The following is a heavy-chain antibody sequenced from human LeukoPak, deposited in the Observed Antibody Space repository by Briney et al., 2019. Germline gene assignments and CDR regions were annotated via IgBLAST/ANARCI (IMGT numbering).Heavy chain of an antibody. CDR3: ARDPYSGSYGNYYYYFMDV. CDR1: GFTFSAYS. J-gene: IGHJ6*03. CDR2: ISGSSVYI. Sequence: GGSLRLSCAASGFTFSAYSMNWVRQAPGKGLEWVSSISGSSVYINYADSVKGRFTISRDNAENSLYLQMNSLRAEDTAVYYCARDPYSGSYGNYYYYFMDVWGKGTTVTISS. D-gene: IGHD1-26*01. V-gene: IGHV3-21*01.